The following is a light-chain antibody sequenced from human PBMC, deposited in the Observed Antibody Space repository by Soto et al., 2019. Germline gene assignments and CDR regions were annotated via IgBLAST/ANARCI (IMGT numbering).Light chain of an antibody. CDR3: SSDTSSSTPYV. J-gene: IGLJ1*01. CDR1: SSDVGGYNY. Sequence: QSVLTQPASVSGSPGQSINISCTGTSSDVGGYNYVSWYQQHPGKAPKLMIYDVSNRPSGVSNRFSGSKSGNTASLTISGLQAEDEDDYYCSSDTSSSTPYVFGTGTKLTVL. CDR2: DVS. V-gene: IGLV2-14*01.